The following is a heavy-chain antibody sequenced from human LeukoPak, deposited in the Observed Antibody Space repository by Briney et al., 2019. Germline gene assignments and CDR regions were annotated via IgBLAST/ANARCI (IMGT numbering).Heavy chain of an antibody. CDR1: GFTISGSW. CDR3: ARAGPNWRIDY. Sequence: GGSLRLSCAASGFTISGSWIHWVRQAPGKGLLWVSLINNDGSHITYADSVKGRFTISRDTAKNTLYLQMSSLRAEDTAVYYCARAGPNWRIDYWGQGTLVTVSS. D-gene: IGHD1-1*01. CDR2: INNDGSHI. V-gene: IGHV3-74*01. J-gene: IGHJ4*02.